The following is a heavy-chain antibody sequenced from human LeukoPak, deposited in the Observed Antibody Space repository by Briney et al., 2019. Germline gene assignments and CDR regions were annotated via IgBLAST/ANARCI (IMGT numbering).Heavy chain of an antibody. J-gene: IGHJ5*02. Sequence: ASVTVSYKASGYTSTNYGISWVRQAPGQGLEWMGWISINRGNTNYAQKFQGRVSMTTDTSTSTAYMELRGLRSDDTAMYYCARDVGITVADSFDPWGQGTLVTVSS. V-gene: IGHV1-18*01. CDR1: GYTSTNYG. CDR3: ARDVGITVADSFDP. CDR2: ISINRGNT. D-gene: IGHD6-19*01.